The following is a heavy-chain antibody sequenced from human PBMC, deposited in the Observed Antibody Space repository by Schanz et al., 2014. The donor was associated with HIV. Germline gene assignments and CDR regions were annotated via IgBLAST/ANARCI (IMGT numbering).Heavy chain of an antibody. Sequence: EQLVESGGDLVQPGGSLKLSCAASGFTFSNYAMHWVRQAPGKGLEWVAGISYDGSTKYYADSVKGRFTISRDNSKNTVYLQMNSLRGEDSAVYYCAKVGRIYSTTWIDHWGQGTLVTVSS. V-gene: IGHV3-30-3*01. CDR3: AKVGRIYSTTWIDH. CDR2: ISYDGSTK. D-gene: IGHD6-13*01. J-gene: IGHJ4*02. CDR1: GFTFSNYA.